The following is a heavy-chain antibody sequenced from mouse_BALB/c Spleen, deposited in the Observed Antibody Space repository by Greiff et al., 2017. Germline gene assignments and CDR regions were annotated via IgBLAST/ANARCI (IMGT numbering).Heavy chain of an antibody. Sequence: DVQLQESGPGLVKPSQSLSLTCTVTGYSITSDYAWNWIRQFPGNKLEWMGYISYSGSTSYNPSLKSRISITRDTSKNQFFLQLNSVTTEDTATYYCASSYGSTRFAYWGQGTLVTVSA. D-gene: IGHD1-1*01. CDR1: GYSITSDYA. CDR2: ISYSGST. CDR3: ASSYGSTRFAY. J-gene: IGHJ3*01. V-gene: IGHV3-2*02.